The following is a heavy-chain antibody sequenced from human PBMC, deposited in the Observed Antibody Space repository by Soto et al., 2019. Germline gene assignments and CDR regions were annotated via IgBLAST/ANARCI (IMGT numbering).Heavy chain of an antibody. J-gene: IGHJ4*02. V-gene: IGHV3-74*01. CDR2: INSDGSST. CDR1: GLHFSSYW. CDR3: ARGMSEKLEKYSYGLNY. D-gene: IGHD5-18*01. Sequence: GVSLNLSCGASGLHFSSYWMHWVRQAPGKGLVWVSRINSDGSSTSYADSVKGRFTISRDNAKNTLYLQMNSLRAEDTAVYYCARGMSEKLEKYSYGLNYWGQGTLVTVSS.